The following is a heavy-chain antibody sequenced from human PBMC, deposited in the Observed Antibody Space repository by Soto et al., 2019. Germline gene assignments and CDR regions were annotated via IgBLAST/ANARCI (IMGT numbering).Heavy chain of an antibody. J-gene: IGHJ4*02. Sequence: QVQLQESGPGLVKASETLSLTCTVSGGSTSPYYWSCLRQPPGKGLEWIGFIDYSGGARYNPSLKSRVTMSLDTSENQISLKVSSMTAADTTVYFCARGRPWELYDYWGQGTLVTVSS. D-gene: IGHD1-7*01. CDR3: ARGRPWELYDY. V-gene: IGHV4-59*01. CDR1: GGSTSPYY. CDR2: IDYSGGA.